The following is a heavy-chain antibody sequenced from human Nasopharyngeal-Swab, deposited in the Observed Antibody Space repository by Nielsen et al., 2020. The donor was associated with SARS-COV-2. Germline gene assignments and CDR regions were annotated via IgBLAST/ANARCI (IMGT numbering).Heavy chain of an antibody. CDR3: ARGRDTYYDILTGYYKDLWYFDY. CDR1: GFTFSSYS. D-gene: IGHD3-9*01. Sequence: GESLKISCAASGFTFSSYSMNWVRQAPGKGLEWVSYISSSSSTIYYADSVKGRFTISRDNAKNSLYLQMNSLRAEETAVYYCARGRDTYYDILTGYYKDLWYFDYWGQGTLVTVSS. J-gene: IGHJ4*02. CDR2: ISSSSSTI. V-gene: IGHV3-48*04.